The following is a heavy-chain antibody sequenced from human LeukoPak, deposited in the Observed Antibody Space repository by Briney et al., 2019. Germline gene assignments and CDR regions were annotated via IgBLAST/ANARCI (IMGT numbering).Heavy chain of an antibody. V-gene: IGHV4-59*01. Sequence: SETLSLTCTVSGGSISSYYWRWIRQPPGKGLEWIGYIYYSGTTNYNPSLKSRVTISVDTSKNQSSLKLSSVTAADTAVYYCARGVYIAAAQYGYWGQGTLVTVSS. CDR3: ARGVYIAAAQYGY. CDR1: GGSISSYY. CDR2: IYYSGTT. D-gene: IGHD6-13*01. J-gene: IGHJ4*02.